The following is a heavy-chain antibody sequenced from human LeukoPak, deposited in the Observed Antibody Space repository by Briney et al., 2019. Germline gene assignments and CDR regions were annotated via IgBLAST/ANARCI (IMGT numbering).Heavy chain of an antibody. Sequence: GGSLRLSCAASGFSFSEYYTTWIRQAPGKGLEWVSNLSSSGRYTNYAGSVRGRFTSSRDNAKKSLYLQMNSLRAEDTAVYYCARHSEGPVNDAFDIWGQGTKVTVSS. D-gene: IGHD2-2*01. J-gene: IGHJ3*02. V-gene: IGHV3-11*03. CDR1: GFSFSEYY. CDR3: ARHSEGPVNDAFDI. CDR2: LSSSGRYT.